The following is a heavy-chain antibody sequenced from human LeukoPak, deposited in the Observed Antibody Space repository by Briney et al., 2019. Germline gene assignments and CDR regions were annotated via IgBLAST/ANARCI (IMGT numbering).Heavy chain of an antibody. D-gene: IGHD3-22*01. CDR3: ARAPPITMIGGMDV. CDR2: ISSSGSTI. J-gene: IGHJ6*02. Sequence: GGSLRLSCAASGFTFSDYYMSWIRQAPGKGLEWVSYISSSGSTIYYADSVKGRFTISRDNAKNSLYLQMNSLGAEDTAVYYCARAPPITMIGGMDVWGQGTTVTVSS. CDR1: GFTFSDYY. V-gene: IGHV3-11*01.